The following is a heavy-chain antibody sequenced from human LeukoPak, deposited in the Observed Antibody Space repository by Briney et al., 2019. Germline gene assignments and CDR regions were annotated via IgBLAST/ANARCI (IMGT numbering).Heavy chain of an antibody. CDR3: ARAPAAGTVGDY. D-gene: IGHD6-13*01. Sequence: PGGSLRLSCAASGFTFSSYSMNWVRQAPGKGLEWVSSISSSSSYIYYADSVKGRFTISRDNAKNSLYLQMNSLRAEDTAVYYCARAPAAGTVGDYWGQGTLVTVSS. CDR1: GFTFSSYS. CDR2: ISSSSSYI. V-gene: IGHV3-21*01. J-gene: IGHJ4*02.